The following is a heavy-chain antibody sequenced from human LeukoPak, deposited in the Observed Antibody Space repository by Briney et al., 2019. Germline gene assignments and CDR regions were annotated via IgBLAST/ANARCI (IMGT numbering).Heavy chain of an antibody. CDR3: SKSPNSYDFYYYMDV. V-gene: IGHV3-9*01. CDR1: GFTFDDYA. J-gene: IGHJ6*03. CDR2: ISWNSGSI. D-gene: IGHD5-18*01. Sequence: GRSLRLSCAASGFTFDDYAMHWVRQAPGKGLEWVSGISWNSGSIGYADSVKGRFTISRDNAKNSLYLQMDSLRAEDTALYYCSKSPNSYDFYYYMDVWGKGTTVTVSS.